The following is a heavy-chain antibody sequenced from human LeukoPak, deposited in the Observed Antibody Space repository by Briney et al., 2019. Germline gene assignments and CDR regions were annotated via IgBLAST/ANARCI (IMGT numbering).Heavy chain of an antibody. D-gene: IGHD3-10*01. J-gene: IGHJ6*03. CDR1: GGTFSSYA. Sequence: GASVKVSCKASGGTFSSYAISWVRQAPGQGLEWMGGIIPIFGTANYAQKFQGRVTITADESTSTVYMELSSLRSEDTAVYYCARDKYYYGYMDVWGKGTTVTISS. CDR2: IIPIFGTA. CDR3: ARDKYYYGYMDV. V-gene: IGHV1-69*13.